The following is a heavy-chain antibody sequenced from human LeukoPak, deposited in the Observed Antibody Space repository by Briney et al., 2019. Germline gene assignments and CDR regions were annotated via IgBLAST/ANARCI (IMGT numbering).Heavy chain of an antibody. CDR2: ISSSSSYI. Sequence: GGSLRLSCAASGFTFSSYSMNWVRQAPGKGLEWVSSISSSSSYIYYADSVKGRFTISRDNAKNSLYLQMNSLRAEDTAVYYCARFLKSHGYNDVDFYAFDIWGQGTMVTVSS. CDR1: GFTFSSYS. D-gene: IGHD5-24*01. CDR3: ARFLKSHGYNDVDFYAFDI. V-gene: IGHV3-21*01. J-gene: IGHJ3*02.